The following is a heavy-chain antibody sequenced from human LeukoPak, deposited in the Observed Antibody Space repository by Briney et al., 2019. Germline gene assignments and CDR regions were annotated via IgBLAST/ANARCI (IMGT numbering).Heavy chain of an antibody. V-gene: IGHV3-30*02. J-gene: IGHJ5*02. Sequence: PGGSLRLSCAASGFTFSSYGMHWVRQAPGKGLEWVAFIRYDGSNKYYADSVKGRFTISRDNSKNTLYLQMNSLRAEDAAVYYCAKRRYDTSSLDWFDPWGQGTLVTVSS. CDR2: IRYDGSNK. CDR3: AKRRYDTSSLDWFDP. D-gene: IGHD6-13*01. CDR1: GFTFSSYG.